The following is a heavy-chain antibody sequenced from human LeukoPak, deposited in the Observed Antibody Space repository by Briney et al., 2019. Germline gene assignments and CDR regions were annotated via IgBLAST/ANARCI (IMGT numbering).Heavy chain of an antibody. CDR3: ARAYYYDRTSDI. Sequence: LETLSLTCAVYGGSFSGYYWSWIRQPPGKGLEWIGEINHSGSTNYNPSLKSRVTISVDTSKNQFSLKLSSVTAADTAVYYCARAYYYDRTSDIWGQGTMVTVSS. CDR2: INHSGST. V-gene: IGHV4-34*01. CDR1: GGSFSGYY. D-gene: IGHD3-22*01. J-gene: IGHJ3*02.